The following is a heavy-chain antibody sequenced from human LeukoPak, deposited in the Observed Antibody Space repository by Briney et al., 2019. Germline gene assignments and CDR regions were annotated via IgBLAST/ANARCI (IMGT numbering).Heavy chain of an antibody. J-gene: IGHJ4*02. V-gene: IGHV4-38-2*01. CDR3: ARAGPFYNFWSGHECYFDY. Sequence: PSETLSLTCVVSNYSISSGYYWGWIRPPPGKGLEWIGSIYHSGSTYYNPSLKSRVTISVDTPKNQCSLKLSSVTAADTAVYSCARAGPFYNFWSGHECYFDYWGQGTLVTVSS. CDR2: IYHSGST. CDR1: NYSISSGYY. D-gene: IGHD3-3*01.